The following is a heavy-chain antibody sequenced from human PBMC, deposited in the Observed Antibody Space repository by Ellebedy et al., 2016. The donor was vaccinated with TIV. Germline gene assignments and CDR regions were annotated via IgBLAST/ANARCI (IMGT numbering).Heavy chain of an antibody. Sequence: GESLKISCAATGFMFNSYAMSWVRQAPGKGLEWVSAISGSGDKTYYADSVKGRFAISRDNSKDTLHLQMDTLRVEDTAVYYCATRLGEGIQLWGGFDYWGQGTLVTVSS. CDR2: ISGSGDKT. D-gene: IGHD5-18*01. CDR3: ATRLGEGIQLWGGFDY. J-gene: IGHJ4*02. V-gene: IGHV3-23*01. CDR1: GFMFNSYA.